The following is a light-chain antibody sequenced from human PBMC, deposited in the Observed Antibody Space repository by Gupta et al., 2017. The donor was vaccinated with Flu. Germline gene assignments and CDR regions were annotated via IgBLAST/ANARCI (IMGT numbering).Light chain of an antibody. V-gene: IGKV1-9*01. CDR2: DST. J-gene: IGKJ4*01. CDR1: QGIRSY. CDR3: QDRQRYQLT. Sequence: PSFLSASVGDRVTITSRASQGIRSYLDWHKQKPGTAPNLLIYDSTTLRTGVSSRVSGSGSGTEFTLTSSMLHPEEFEAYYCQDRQRYQLTFGGGTKVEIK.